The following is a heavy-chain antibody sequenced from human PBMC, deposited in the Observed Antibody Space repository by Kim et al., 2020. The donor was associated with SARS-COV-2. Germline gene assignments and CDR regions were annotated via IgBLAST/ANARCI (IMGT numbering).Heavy chain of an antibody. CDR2: ISWNSDEI. Sequence: GGSLRLSCAASGFTFDDYALHWVRQVPGKGLEWVSGISWNSDEIEYADAVKGRFTISRENAKNSLYLQMNSLRPEDTVFYYCVKTGRTWKYYFDSWGQGTLVTVS. CDR3: VKTGRTWKYYFDS. J-gene: IGHJ4*02. D-gene: IGHD1-1*01. CDR1: GFTFDDYA. V-gene: IGHV3-9*01.